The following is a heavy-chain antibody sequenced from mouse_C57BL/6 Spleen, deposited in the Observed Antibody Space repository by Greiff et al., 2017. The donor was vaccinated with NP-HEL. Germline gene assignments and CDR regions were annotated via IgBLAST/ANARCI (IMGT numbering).Heavy chain of an antibody. CDR2: IRNKANGYTT. J-gene: IGHJ2*01. Sequence: EVMLVESGGGLVQPGGSLSLSCAASGFTFTDYYMSWVRQPPGKALEWLGFIRNKANGYTTEYSASVKCRFTISRDNSQSILYLQMNALRAEDSATYYCARYGYYFDYWGQGTTLTVSS. CDR1: GFTFTDYY. CDR3: ARYGYYFDY. V-gene: IGHV7-3*01.